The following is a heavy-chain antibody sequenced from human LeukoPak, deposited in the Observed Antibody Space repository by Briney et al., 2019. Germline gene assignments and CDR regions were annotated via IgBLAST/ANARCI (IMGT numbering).Heavy chain of an antibody. D-gene: IGHD3-9*01. CDR2: IHYSGAT. V-gene: IGHV4-34*01. J-gene: IGHJ4*02. Sequence: SETLSLTCAVYGGSISGYYWSWIRQPPGKGLEWIGEIHYSGATNYNPSLKSRVTISIDTSKNRMSPKLSSVTAADTAVYYCARGNILTGYCFDYWGQGSLVTVSS. CDR3: ARGNILTGYCFDY. CDR1: GGSISGYY.